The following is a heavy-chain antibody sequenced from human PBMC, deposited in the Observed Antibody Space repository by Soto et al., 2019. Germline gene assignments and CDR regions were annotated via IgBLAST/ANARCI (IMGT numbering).Heavy chain of an antibody. D-gene: IGHD3-10*01. CDR1: GGSFSGYY. V-gene: IGHV4-34*01. J-gene: IGHJ5*02. CDR3: ARGITMVRGVTGGWFDP. Sequence: QVQLQQWGAGLLKPSETLSLTCAVYGGSFSGYYWSWIRQPPGKGLEWIGEINHSGSTNYNPALKIRVTISVDTYKNQFSLKLSSVTAADTAVYYCARGITMVRGVTGGWFDPWGQGTLVTVSS. CDR2: INHSGST.